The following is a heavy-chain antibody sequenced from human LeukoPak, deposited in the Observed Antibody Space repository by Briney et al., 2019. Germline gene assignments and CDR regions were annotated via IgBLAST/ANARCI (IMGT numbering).Heavy chain of an antibody. V-gene: IGHV3-21*06. Sequence: GGSLRLSCEGSGFPLSSYNMNWVRQAPGKGLEWVSCITRIGTSVYYAESLKGRFTISKDNARNSVYLHMTGLRAEDTALYYCVRDLGTAVTTKTAFDVWGQGTMVTVSS. CDR1: GFPLSSYN. J-gene: IGHJ3*01. CDR2: ITRIGTSV. CDR3: VRDLGTAVTTKTAFDV. D-gene: IGHD4-17*01.